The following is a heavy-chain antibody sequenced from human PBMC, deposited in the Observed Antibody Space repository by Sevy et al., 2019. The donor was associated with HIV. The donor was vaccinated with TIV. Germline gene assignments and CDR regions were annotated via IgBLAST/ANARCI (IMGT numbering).Heavy chain of an antibody. Sequence: GGSLRLSCVASGFTFSSYWMHWVRQAPGKGLEWVANIKQDGSEKYYVGSVEGRFTISRDNAKNTMYLQMNSLRAEDTAVYYCAGRSFDYWGQGTLVTVSS. CDR2: IKQDGSEK. V-gene: IGHV3-7*01. CDR3: AGRSFDY. J-gene: IGHJ4*02. CDR1: GFTFSSYW.